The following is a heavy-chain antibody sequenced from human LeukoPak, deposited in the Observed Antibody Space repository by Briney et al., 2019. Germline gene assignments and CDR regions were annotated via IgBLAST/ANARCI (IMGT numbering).Heavy chain of an antibody. D-gene: IGHD3-10*01. CDR3: ASAIDIRGFFYWY. CDR1: GFTFTGCS. Sequence: PGGSLRLSCLGSGFTFTGCSLDWVRQAPGKGPQWVSVFYFGGGRYYADSVAGRFTISRGNSENTVFLQMNSLRVEDSAVYYCASAIDIRGFFYWYWGQGTLVTVSS. CDR2: FYFGGGR. V-gene: IGHV3-53*01. J-gene: IGHJ4*02.